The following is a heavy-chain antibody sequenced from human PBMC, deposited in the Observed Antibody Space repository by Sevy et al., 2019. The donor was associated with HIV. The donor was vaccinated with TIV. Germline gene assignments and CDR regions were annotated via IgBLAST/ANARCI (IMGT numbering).Heavy chain of an antibody. J-gene: IGHJ4*02. CDR2: TRNKADGYTT. D-gene: IGHD6-13*01. CDR3: STHAGIAAAGRVFDY. V-gene: IGHV3-72*01. Sequence: GGSLRLSCAASGFTFSPYWMTWVRQAPGKGLEWVGRTRNKADGYTTEYAASVKGRFTISRDDSENSLYLQMNSLKTEDTAVYYCSTHAGIAAAGRVFDYWGQGALVTVSS. CDR1: GFTFSPYW.